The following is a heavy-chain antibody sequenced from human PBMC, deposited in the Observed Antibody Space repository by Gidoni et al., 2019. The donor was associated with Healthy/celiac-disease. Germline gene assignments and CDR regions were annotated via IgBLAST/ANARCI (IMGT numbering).Heavy chain of an antibody. D-gene: IGHD3-10*01. V-gene: IGHV1-2*02. CDR1: GYTFTGYY. J-gene: IGHJ6*02. CDR2: INPNIGGT. CDR3: ARDGAMVRGVYYYGMDV. Sequence: QVQLVQSGAEVKKPGASVKVSCQASGYTFTGYYMHWVRQATGQGLEWLGGINPNIGGTNYAQTFQGRVTMTRDTSISTAYMELSRLRSDDTAVYYCARDGAMVRGVYYYGMDVWGQGTTVTVSS.